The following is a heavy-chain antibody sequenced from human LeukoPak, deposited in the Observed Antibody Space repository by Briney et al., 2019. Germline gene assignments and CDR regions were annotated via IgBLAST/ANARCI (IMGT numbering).Heavy chain of an antibody. V-gene: IGHV4-38-2*01. CDR1: GYSTSSGYY. J-gene: IGHJ4*02. CDR2: IYHSGST. Sequence: PSETLSLTCAVSGYSTSSGYYWGWIRPSPGEGLEWIGSIYHSGSTYYNPSLRSRVTISPDTSKNQFSLKLTSVNVADTAMYYCARAPLAGSSLYFDYWGQGTLVTVSS. D-gene: IGHD6-25*01. CDR3: ARAPLAGSSLYFDY.